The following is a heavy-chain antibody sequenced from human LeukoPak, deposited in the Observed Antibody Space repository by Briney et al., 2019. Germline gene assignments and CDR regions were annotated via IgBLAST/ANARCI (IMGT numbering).Heavy chain of an antibody. J-gene: IGHJ4*02. V-gene: IGHV4-59*08. D-gene: IGHD5-24*01. CDR1: GGSINNYY. CDR3: VRLDAAAGRYLQFYY. CDR2: IHDSGST. Sequence: SETLSLTCTVSGGSINNYYWSWIRQSPEKGLEWIGYIHDSGSTNYNPSLKSRVTISVDTSKDQFSLKLSSVTAADTAVYYCVRLDAAAGRYLQFYYWGQGTLVTVSS.